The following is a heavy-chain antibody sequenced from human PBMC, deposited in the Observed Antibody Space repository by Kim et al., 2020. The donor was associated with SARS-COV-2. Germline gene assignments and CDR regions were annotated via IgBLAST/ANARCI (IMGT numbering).Heavy chain of an antibody. CDR3: ARDLPIAARPDYYYGMDV. D-gene: IGHD6-6*01. V-gene: IGHV3-11*05. J-gene: IGHJ6*02. Sequence: KGRFTISRDNAKNSLYLQMNSLRAEDTAVYYCARDLPIAARPDYYYGMDVWGQGTTVTVSS.